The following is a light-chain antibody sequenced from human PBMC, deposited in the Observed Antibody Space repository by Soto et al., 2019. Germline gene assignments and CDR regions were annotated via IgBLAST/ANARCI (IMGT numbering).Light chain of an antibody. CDR1: QDISTS. CDR2: PAS. Sequence: DIQLTQSPSFLSASVGARVTVSCRASQDISTSLAWFQQKAGKVPQLLVYPASTLQDGVPSRFSGSGSGTYFTLTINNLQAEDCATDYCQRLRTYPFSFGPGTKLDIK. J-gene: IGKJ2*03. V-gene: IGKV1-9*01. CDR3: QRLRTYPFS.